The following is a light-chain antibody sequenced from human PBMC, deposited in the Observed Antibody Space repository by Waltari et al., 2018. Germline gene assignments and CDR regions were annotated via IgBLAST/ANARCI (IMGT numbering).Light chain of an antibody. CDR2: NYI. V-gene: IGLV1-44*01. J-gene: IGLJ3*02. CDR3: AAWDDNLNGRL. Sequence: QSVLTQPPPASGTPAQTVTIPCSVTSSNIGSNTVHWYQQVPGTAPKLLIYNYIHRPSGVPDRFSGSNSGTSASLASSGLQSEDEADYYCAAWDDNLNGRLFGGGTRLTVL. CDR1: SSNIGSNT.